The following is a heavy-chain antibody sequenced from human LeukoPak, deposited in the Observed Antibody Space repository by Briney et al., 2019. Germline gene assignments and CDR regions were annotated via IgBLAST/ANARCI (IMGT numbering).Heavy chain of an antibody. CDR2: ISYDGSNK. J-gene: IGHJ4*02. CDR1: GFTFSSYA. Sequence: GRSLRLSCAASGFTFSSYAMHWVRQAPGKGLEWVAVISYDGSNKYYADSVKGRFNISRDNSKNTLYLQTNSLRAEDTAVYYCARGYCSSTSCSSFDYWGQGTLVTVSS. V-gene: IGHV3-30*04. D-gene: IGHD2-2*01. CDR3: ARGYCSSTSCSSFDY.